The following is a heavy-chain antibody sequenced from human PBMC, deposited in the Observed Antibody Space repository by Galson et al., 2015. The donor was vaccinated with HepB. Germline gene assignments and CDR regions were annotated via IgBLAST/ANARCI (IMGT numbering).Heavy chain of an antibody. CDR1: GGTFSSYT. V-gene: IGHV1-69*02. Sequence: SVKVSCKASGGTFSSYTISRVRQAPGQGLEWMGRIIPILGIANYAQKFQGRVTITADKSTSTAYMELSSLRSEDTAVYYCARVLGNGSGTLRGDAFDIWGQGTMVTVSS. D-gene: IGHD3-10*01. CDR3: ARVLGNGSGTLRGDAFDI. J-gene: IGHJ3*02. CDR2: IIPILGIA.